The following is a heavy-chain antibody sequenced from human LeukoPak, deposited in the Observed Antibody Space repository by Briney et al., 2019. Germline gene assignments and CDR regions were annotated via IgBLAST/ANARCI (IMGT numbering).Heavy chain of an antibody. CDR3: ARDLDYLGSSSSTSSYGMDV. Sequence: SVTVSCKASGGTFSSYAISWVRQAPGQGLEWMGRIIPIFGIANYAQKFQGRVTITADKSTSTDYKELSSLRSEDTAVYYCARDLDYLGSSSSTSSYGMDVWGQGTTVTVSS. J-gene: IGHJ6*02. D-gene: IGHD2-2*01. V-gene: IGHV1-69*04. CDR1: GGTFSSYA. CDR2: IIPIFGIA.